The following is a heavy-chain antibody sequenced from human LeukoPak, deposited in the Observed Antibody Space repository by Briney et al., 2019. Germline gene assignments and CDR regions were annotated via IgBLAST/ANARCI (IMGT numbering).Heavy chain of an antibody. J-gene: IGHJ4*02. V-gene: IGHV3-11*04. CDR2: ISSSGSTI. CDR3: TRERPYNYGSGALLYYFDS. D-gene: IGHD3-10*01. CDR1: GFTFSDYY. Sequence: GGSLRLSCAASGFTFSDYYMSWIRQAPGKGLEWVSYISSSGSTIYYADSVKGRFTISRDNAKNSLYLQMNSLRAEDTAMYYCTRERPYNYGSGALLYYFDSWGQGTLVTVSS.